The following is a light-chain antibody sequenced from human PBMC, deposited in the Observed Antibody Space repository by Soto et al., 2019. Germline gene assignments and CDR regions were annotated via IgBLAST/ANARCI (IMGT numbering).Light chain of an antibody. Sequence: EIVMTQSPATLSVSPGERATLSCRASQSVSSNLAWYQQKPGQAPRLLIYGASTRATGVPARFSGSGSGTEFTLTIGSLQSEDFAVYYWQQYNNWPPLTFGGGTKVEIK. CDR2: GAS. V-gene: IGKV3-15*01. J-gene: IGKJ4*01. CDR1: QSVSSN. CDR3: QQYNNWPPLT.